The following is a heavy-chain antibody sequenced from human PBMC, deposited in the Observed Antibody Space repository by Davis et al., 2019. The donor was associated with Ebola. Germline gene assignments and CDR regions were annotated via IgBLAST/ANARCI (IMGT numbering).Heavy chain of an antibody. CDR3: ARDATTWDFYYYGMDV. Sequence: GESLKISCAASGFTFSSYEMNWVRQAPGKGLEWVANIKQDGSEKYYVDSVKGRFTISRDNAKNSLYLQMNSLRAEDTAVYYCARDATTWDFYYYGMDVWGQGTTITVSS. V-gene: IGHV3-7*03. J-gene: IGHJ6*02. CDR2: IKQDGSEK. CDR1: GFTFSSYE. D-gene: IGHD4-11*01.